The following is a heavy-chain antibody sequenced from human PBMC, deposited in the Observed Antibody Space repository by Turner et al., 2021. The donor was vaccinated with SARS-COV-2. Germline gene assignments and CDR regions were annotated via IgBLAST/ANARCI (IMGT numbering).Heavy chain of an antibody. CDR2: ISAYNGNT. D-gene: IGHD2-15*01. CDR1: GYTFTSYG. J-gene: IGHJ4*02. V-gene: IGHV1-18*01. Sequence: QVQLVQSGAEVKKPGASVKVSCKASGYTFTSYGISWVRQAPGQGLEWMGWISAYNGNTNYAQKLQGRVTMTTDTSTSTAYMELSGLRSDDTAVYYCARGDIVVVVASTPGDYFDYWGQGTLVTVSS. CDR3: ARGDIVVVVASTPGDYFDY.